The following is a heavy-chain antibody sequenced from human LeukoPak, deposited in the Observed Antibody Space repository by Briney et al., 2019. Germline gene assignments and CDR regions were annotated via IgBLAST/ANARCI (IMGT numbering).Heavy chain of an antibody. D-gene: IGHD3-10*01. CDR1: GGSISSYY. V-gene: IGHV4-59*01. CDR2: IYYSGST. Sequence: SETLSLTCTVSGGSISSYYWSWIRQPLGKGLEWIGYIYYSGSTNYNPSLKSRVTISVDTSKNQFSLKLSSVTAADTAVYYCARVGTYGSGSYLSWLDYWGQGTLVTVSS. CDR3: ARVGTYGSGSYLSWLDY. J-gene: IGHJ4*02.